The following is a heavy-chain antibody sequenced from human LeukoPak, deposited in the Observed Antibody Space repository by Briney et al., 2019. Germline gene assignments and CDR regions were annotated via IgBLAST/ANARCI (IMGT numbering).Heavy chain of an antibody. D-gene: IGHD6-6*01. CDR2: IYYNGST. CDR1: GGSISSYY. V-gene: IGHV4-59*12. CDR3: AREHRQLDYYYYLHG. Sequence: SETLSLTCTVSGGSISSYYWSWIRQAPGKGLEWIGYIYYNGSTNYNPSLKSRATISLDTSKNQFSLKLSSVTPSDTAISHCAREHRQLDYYYYLHGRGKETTVSVCS. J-gene: IGHJ6*03.